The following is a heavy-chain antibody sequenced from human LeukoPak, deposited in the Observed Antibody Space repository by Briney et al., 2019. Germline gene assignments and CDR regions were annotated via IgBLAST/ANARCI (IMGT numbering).Heavy chain of an antibody. CDR1: GGTFSSYA. CDR2: IIPIFGTA. CDR3: ARENTMILDRGTWFDP. J-gene: IGHJ5*02. V-gene: IGHV1-69*13. Sequence: GASVKVSCKASGGTFSSYAISWVRQAPGQGLEWMGGIIPIFGTANYAQKFQGRVTITADESTSTAYMELSSLRSEDTAVYYCARENTMILDRGTWFDPWGQGTLVTVSS. D-gene: IGHD3-22*01.